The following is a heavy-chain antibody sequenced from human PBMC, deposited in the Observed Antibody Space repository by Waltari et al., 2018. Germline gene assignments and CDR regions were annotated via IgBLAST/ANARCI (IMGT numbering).Heavy chain of an antibody. CDR2: IYYSGST. Sequence: QVQLQQWGAGLLKPSETLSLTCAVYGGSFSGYYWSWIRQPPGKGLEWIGSIYYSGSTYYNPSLKSRVTISVDTSKNQFSLKLSSVTAADTAVYYCARPLDGDAFDIWGQGTMVTVSS. V-gene: IGHV4-34*01. J-gene: IGHJ3*02. D-gene: IGHD3-3*01. CDR1: GGSFSGYY. CDR3: ARPLDGDAFDI.